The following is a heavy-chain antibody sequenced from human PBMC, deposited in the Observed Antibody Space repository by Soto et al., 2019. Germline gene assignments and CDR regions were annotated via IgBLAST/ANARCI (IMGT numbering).Heavy chain of an antibody. CDR3: ARYSNNWFQTEGMDV. CDR2: IDTSGNT. D-gene: IGHD6-13*01. J-gene: IGHJ6*02. V-gene: IGHV4-4*07. CDR1: VDSITTYY. Sequence: SETLSLTCTVSVDSITTYYWNWIPQPAGKGLEWIGRIDTSGNTNYNPSLKSRDTMSVDKSNKQYTLKVTSVTAADTAVYYCARYSNNWFQTEGMDVWGQGTTVT.